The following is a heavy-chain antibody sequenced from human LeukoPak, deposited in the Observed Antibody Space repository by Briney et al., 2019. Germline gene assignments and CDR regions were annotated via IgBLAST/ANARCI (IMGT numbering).Heavy chain of an antibody. CDR1: GGSISSGGYS. CDR3: AREAPPWNYYYYMDV. J-gene: IGHJ6*03. D-gene: IGHD5-12*01. Sequence: PSQTLSLTCAVSGGSISSGGYSWSWIRQPPGKGLEWIEYIYHSGSTYYNPSLKSRVTISVDTSKNQFSLKLSSVTAADTAVYYCAREAPPWNYYYYMDVWGKGTTVTVSS. V-gene: IGHV4-30-2*01. CDR2: IYHSGST.